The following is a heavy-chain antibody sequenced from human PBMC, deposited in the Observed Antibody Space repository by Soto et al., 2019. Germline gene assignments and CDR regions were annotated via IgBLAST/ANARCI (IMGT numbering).Heavy chain of an antibody. D-gene: IGHD1-26*01. Sequence: EVQLVDSGGGLVQPGGSLRLSCAASGFILSNYVMSWVRQAPGKGLEWVSSISDSGGTSYYADSVKGRFTISRDNSKNTLYLQMNSLRAEDTAIYYCAKRPRALLTFDYWGQGTLVTVSS. CDR2: ISDSGGTS. CDR1: GFILSNYV. J-gene: IGHJ4*02. CDR3: AKRPRALLTFDY. V-gene: IGHV3-23*04.